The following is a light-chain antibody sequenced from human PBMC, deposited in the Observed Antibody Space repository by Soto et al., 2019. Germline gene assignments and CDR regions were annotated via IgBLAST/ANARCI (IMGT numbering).Light chain of an antibody. J-gene: IGKJ1*01. CDR3: QQYNNWLLWT. Sequence: EIVMTQSPATLSVSPGERATLSCRASQSVSSNLAWYQQKPGQAPRLLIYGASTRATGIPARFSGSGSGTEFTLTISSLQSEDFAVYSCQQYNNWLLWTFGQGTKVDIK. CDR2: GAS. CDR1: QSVSSN. V-gene: IGKV3-15*01.